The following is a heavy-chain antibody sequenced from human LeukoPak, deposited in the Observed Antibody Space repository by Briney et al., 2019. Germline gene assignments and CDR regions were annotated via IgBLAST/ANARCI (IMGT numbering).Heavy chain of an antibody. Sequence: GGSLRLSCAASGFTFRSYEMNWVRQAPGKGLEWVSYIDSGRGSSTNYADSVKGRFTISRDNAKNSLYLQMNSLRAEDTAVYYCASLTIGRKDYYYYMDVWGKGTTVTVSS. CDR1: GFTFRSYE. V-gene: IGHV3-48*03. J-gene: IGHJ6*03. CDR3: ASLTIGRKDYYYYMDV. CDR2: IDSGRGSST. D-gene: IGHD1-14*01.